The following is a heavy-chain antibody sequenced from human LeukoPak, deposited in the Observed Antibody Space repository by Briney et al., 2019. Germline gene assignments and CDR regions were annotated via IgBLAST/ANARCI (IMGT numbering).Heavy chain of an antibody. Sequence: GGSLRLSCAASGFTVSSNYMSWVRQAPGKGLEWVSVIYSGGSTYYADSVKGRFTISRDNSKNTLYLQMNSLRAEDTAVYYCARDLGSGWYYFDYWGQGTLVTVSS. CDR2: IYSGGST. V-gene: IGHV3-53*01. J-gene: IGHJ4*02. CDR1: GFTVSSNY. CDR3: ARDLGSGWYYFDY. D-gene: IGHD6-19*01.